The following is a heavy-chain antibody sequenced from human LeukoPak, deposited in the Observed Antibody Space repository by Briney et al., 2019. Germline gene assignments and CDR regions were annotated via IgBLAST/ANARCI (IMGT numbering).Heavy chain of an antibody. CDR3: ARVGALAAHSGDHDAFDI. Sequence: GGSLRLSCAASGFTFSSYWMSWVRQAPGKGLEWVANIKQDGSEKYYVDSVKGRFTISRDNAKNSLYLQMNSLRAEDTAVYYCARVGALAAHSGDHDAFDIWGQGTMVTVSS. CDR1: GFTFSSYW. V-gene: IGHV3-7*01. J-gene: IGHJ3*02. D-gene: IGHD6-6*01. CDR2: IKQDGSEK.